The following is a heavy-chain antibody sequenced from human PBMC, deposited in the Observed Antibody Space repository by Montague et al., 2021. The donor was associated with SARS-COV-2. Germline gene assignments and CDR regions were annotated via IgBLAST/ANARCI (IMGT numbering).Heavy chain of an antibody. CDR1: GGSLSGDH. V-gene: IGHV4-34*01. J-gene: IGHJ6*02. CDR2: VNHSGHT. D-gene: IGHD5-18*01. Sequence: SETLSLTCAVYGGSLSGDHWSWIRQPPGKGLEWIGEVNHSGHTNYNVSLKSRVTMSVDTSKSQFSLKLSSVTAADTAVYYCAREAQLGYSYGTGYYYGMDVWGQGTTVTVSS. CDR3: AREAQLGYSYGTGYYYGMDV.